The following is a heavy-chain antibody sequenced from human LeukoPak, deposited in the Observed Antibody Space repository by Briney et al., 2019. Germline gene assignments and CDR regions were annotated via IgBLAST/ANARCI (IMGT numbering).Heavy chain of an antibody. V-gene: IGHV3-43*02. J-gene: IGHJ4*02. Sequence: PGGSLRLSCVASGLTFHDYAMHWVRKAPGKGLEWVSLISADGGSTFYADSVRGRFSISRDNSKNSLYLQMNSLRTEDTAMYYCAKESGKFDYWGQGTLVAVSS. CDR2: ISADGGST. CDR3: AKESGKFDY. CDR1: GLTFHDYA.